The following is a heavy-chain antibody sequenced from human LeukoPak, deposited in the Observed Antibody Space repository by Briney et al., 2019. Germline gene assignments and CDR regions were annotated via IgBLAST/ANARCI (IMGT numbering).Heavy chain of an antibody. CDR1: GGSISSYY. V-gene: IGHV4-59*01. CDR3: ARRGTQQPGVYYYYGMDV. Sequence: SETLSLTCTVSGGSISSYYWSWIRQPPGKGLEWIGYIYYSGSTNYNPSLKSRVTISVDTSKNQFSLKLSSVTAADTAVYYCARRGTQQPGVYYYYGMDVWGQGTTVTVSS. J-gene: IGHJ6*02. CDR2: IYYSGST. D-gene: IGHD6-13*01.